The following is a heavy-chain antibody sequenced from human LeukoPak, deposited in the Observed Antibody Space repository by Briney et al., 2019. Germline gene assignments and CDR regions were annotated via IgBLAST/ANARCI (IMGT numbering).Heavy chain of an antibody. CDR2: IIPIFGTA. V-gene: IGHV1-69*13. D-gene: IGHD3-10*01. CDR3: ARESEITMVRGVMAYYYYGMDV. CDR1: GGTFSSYA. J-gene: IGHJ6*02. Sequence: SVKVSCKASGGTFSSYAISWVRQAPGQGLEWMGGIIPIFGTANYAQKFQGRVTITADESTSTAYMELSSLRSEDTAVYYCARESEITMVRGVMAYYYYGMDVWGQGTTVTVSS.